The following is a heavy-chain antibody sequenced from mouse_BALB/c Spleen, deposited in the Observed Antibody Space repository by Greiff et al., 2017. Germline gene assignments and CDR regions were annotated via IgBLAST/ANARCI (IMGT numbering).Heavy chain of an antibody. CDR3: ARGTRYAMDY. J-gene: IGHJ4*01. CDR1: GYTFTSYT. Sequence: QVQLKESAAELARPGASVKMSCKASGYTFTSYTMHCVKQRPGQGLEWIGYINPSSGYTEYNQKFKDKTTLTADKSSSTAYMQLSSLTSEDSAVYYCARGTRYAMDYWGQGTSVTVSS. CDR2: INPSSGYT. V-gene: IGHV1-4*02. D-gene: IGHD3-3*01.